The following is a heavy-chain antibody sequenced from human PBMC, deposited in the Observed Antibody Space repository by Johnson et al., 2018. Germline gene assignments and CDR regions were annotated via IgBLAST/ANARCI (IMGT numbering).Heavy chain of an antibody. D-gene: IGHD3-10*01. V-gene: IGHV3-23*04. CDR3: AKDRSRLLWFGESHDAFDI. J-gene: IGHJ3*02. CDR2: ISGSGGST. CDR1: GFTFSSYA. Sequence: VQLVESGGGLVQPGGSLRLSCAASGFTFSSYAMSWVRQAPGKGLEWVSAISGSGGSTYYADSVKGRFTISRDNSKNTLYLQMKSLGAEDTAVYYCAKDRSRLLWFGESHDAFDIWGQGTMVTVSS.